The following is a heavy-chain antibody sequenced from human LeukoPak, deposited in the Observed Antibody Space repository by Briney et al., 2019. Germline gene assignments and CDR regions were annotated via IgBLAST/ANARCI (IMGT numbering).Heavy chain of an antibody. CDR1: GYTFTSYG. CDR2: ISAYNGNT. Sequence: ASVKVSCKASGYTFTSYGISWVRQAPGQGLEWMGWISAYNGNTNYAQKLQGRVIMTTDTSTSTAYMELRSLRSDDTAVYYCARETPQEMYCSGGSCYSDYWGQGTLVTVSS. CDR3: ARETPQEMYCSGGSCYSDY. J-gene: IGHJ4*02. V-gene: IGHV1-18*01. D-gene: IGHD2-15*01.